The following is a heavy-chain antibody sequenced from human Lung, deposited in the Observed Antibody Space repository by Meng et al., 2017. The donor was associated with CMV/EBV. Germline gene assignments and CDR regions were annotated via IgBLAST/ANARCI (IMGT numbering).Heavy chain of an antibody. J-gene: IGHJ4*02. D-gene: IGHD2-8*01. V-gene: IGHV1-18*04. CDR1: GYTFTSYG. CDR2: INAYNGNT. Sequence: SXXVSXXASGYTFTSYGIRWVRQAPGQGLEWMGWINAYNGNTNYAQKLQGRVSMTTDTSTSTGYMELRSLRSDDTAVYYCARDSMGWQTSEYYFDYWGQGXLVTVSS. CDR3: ARDSMGWQTSEYYFDY.